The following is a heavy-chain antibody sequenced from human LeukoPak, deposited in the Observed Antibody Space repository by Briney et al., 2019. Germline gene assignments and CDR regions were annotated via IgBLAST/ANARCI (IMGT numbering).Heavy chain of an antibody. V-gene: IGHV3-30*18. CDR1: RFTFSSFG. D-gene: IGHD6-13*01. J-gene: IGHJ5*02. CDR3: AKDGAGSWFGEAT. CDR2: ISYDGSNK. Sequence: GGSLRLSCAVSRFTFSSFGMQWVRQAPGKGLEWVALISYDGSNKHYADSVKGRFTISRDNSKNTLYLQMNGLRPEDTAVYYCAKDGAGSWFGEATWGQGTLVTVSS.